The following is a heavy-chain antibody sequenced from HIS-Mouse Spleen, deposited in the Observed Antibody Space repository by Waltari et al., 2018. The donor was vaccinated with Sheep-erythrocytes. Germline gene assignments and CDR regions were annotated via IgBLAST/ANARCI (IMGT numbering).Heavy chain of an antibody. D-gene: IGHD1-26*01. V-gene: IGHV3-13*01. Sequence: EVQLVESGGGLVQPGGSLRLSCAASGFTFSSYDMHWVRQATGKGLGWGSAIGTAGDTYYPGSVKGRFTISRENAKNSLYLQMNSLRAGDTAMYYCARANSGSYDDAFDIWGQGTMVTVSS. CDR3: ARANSGSYDDAFDI. CDR2: IGTAGDT. J-gene: IGHJ3*02. CDR1: GFTFSSYD.